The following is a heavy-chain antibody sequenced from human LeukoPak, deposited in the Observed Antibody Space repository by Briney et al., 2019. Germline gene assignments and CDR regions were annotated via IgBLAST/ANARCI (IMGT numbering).Heavy chain of an antibody. CDR1: GFTFSSFR. V-gene: IGHV3-7*01. J-gene: IGHJ4*02. CDR3: ARDLNYFDY. CDR2: IKKDGSER. Sequence: PGGSLRLSCAASGFTFSSFRMTWVRQAPGKGLEWVATIKKDGSERYYVDSVRGRFTISRDNATNSLYLQMNSLRAEDTAVYYCARDLNYFDYWGQGTLVTVSS.